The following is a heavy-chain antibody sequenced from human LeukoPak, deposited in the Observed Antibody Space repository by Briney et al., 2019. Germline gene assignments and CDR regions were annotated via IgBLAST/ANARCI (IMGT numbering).Heavy chain of an antibody. CDR1: GFTFSSYA. Sequence: PGGSLRLSCAASGFTFSSYAMHWVRQAPGKGLEWVAVISYDGSNKYYADSVKGRFTISRDNSKTTLYLQMNSMRAEDTAVYYCARDAIYDSSGYYCGKGSYYYYGMDIWGQGTTVTVSS. D-gene: IGHD3-22*01. CDR3: ARDAIYDSSGYYCGKGSYYYYGMDI. CDR2: ISYDGSNK. J-gene: IGHJ6*02. V-gene: IGHV3-30-3*01.